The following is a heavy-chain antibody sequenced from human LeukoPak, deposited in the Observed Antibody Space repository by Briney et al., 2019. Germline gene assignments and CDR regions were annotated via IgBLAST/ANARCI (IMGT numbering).Heavy chain of an antibody. CDR3: ARDFGGTLKTALDY. D-gene: IGHD4-23*01. CDR2: IANSIIHI. CDR1: GFTFSTYS. V-gene: IGHV3-21*01. J-gene: IGHJ4*02. Sequence: GGSLRLSCAASGFTFSTYSMNWVRQAPGKGLEWASSIANSIIHIYYADSVKGRFTISRDNAKNSLYLQMDSLRAEDTAVYYCARDFGGTLKTALDYWGQGTLVTVSS.